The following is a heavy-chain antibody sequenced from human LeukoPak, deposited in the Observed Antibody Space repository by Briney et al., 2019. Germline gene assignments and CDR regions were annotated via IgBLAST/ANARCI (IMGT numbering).Heavy chain of an antibody. CDR1: GFTFSSYW. J-gene: IGHJ4*02. Sequence: GGSLRLSCAASGFTFSSYWMSWVRQAPGKGLEWVANIKQDGSEKYYVDSVKGRFTIPRDNAKNSLYLQMNSLRAEDTAVYYCARARRYGDYLIWGQGTLVTVSS. V-gene: IGHV3-7*01. D-gene: IGHD4-17*01. CDR2: IKQDGSEK. CDR3: ARARRYGDYLI.